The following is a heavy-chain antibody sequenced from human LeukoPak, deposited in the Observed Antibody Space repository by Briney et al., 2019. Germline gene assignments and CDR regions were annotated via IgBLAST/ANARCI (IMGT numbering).Heavy chain of an antibody. CDR2: IYYSGST. D-gene: IGHD5-24*01. Sequence: SETLSPTCTVSGGSISSGGYYWSWIRQHPGKGLEWIGYIYYSGSTYYNPSLKSRVTISVDTSKNQFSLKLSSVTAADTAVYYCAARDGYNSDYWGQGTLVTVSS. CDR3: AARDGYNSDY. CDR1: GGSISSGGYY. J-gene: IGHJ4*02. V-gene: IGHV4-31*03.